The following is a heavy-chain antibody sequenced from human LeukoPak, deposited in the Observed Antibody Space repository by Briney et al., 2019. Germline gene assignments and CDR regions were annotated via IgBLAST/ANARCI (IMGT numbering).Heavy chain of an antibody. V-gene: IGHV3-53*01. CDR3: AREAGSYGDDYYFDY. CDR2: IYSGGST. Sequence: GGSLRLSCAASGFTVSSNYMSWVRQAPGKGLEWVSVIYSGGSTYYADSVKGRFTISRDNSKNTLYLQMNGLRAEDTAVYYCAREAGSYGDDYYFDYWGQGTPVTVSS. D-gene: IGHD5-18*01. CDR1: GFTVSSNY. J-gene: IGHJ4*02.